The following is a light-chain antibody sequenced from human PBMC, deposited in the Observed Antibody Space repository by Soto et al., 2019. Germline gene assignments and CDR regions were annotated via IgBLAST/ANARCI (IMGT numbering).Light chain of an antibody. CDR1: SSNIGNNY. CDR2: ENN. CDR3: GTWDTGLSAGV. Sequence: QSALTQPPSVSAAPGQKVTISCSGSSSNIGNNYVSWYQQVPGTAPKLLIFENNKRPSGIPDRFSGSKSGTSATLGITGLQAGDEADYHCGTWDTGLSAGVFGSGTKVTVL. J-gene: IGLJ3*02. V-gene: IGLV1-51*02.